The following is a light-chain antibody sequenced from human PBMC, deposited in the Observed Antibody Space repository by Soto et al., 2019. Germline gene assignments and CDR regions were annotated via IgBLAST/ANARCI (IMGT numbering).Light chain of an antibody. CDR1: QSFRGL. CDR3: QQRHMWPIT. V-gene: IGKV3-11*01. J-gene: IGKJ5*01. Sequence: EVVVTQSPVTLSLSPGEIATLSCRASQSFRGLLAWYQQKPGQAPRLLIYDAYNRATGIPPRFSGSGSGTDFTLTISSLEPEDSAVYYCQQRHMWPITFGQGTRLEIK. CDR2: DAY.